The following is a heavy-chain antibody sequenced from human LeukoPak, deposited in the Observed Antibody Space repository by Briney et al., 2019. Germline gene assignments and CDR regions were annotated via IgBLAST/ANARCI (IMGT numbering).Heavy chain of an antibody. D-gene: IGHD6-13*01. J-gene: IGHJ3*02. V-gene: IGHV3-72*01. CDR1: GFTFSSYV. CDR2: TGNKANSYTT. CDR3: TRGYSTVSIYAFDI. Sequence: GGSLRLSCAASGFTFSSYVMHWVRQAPGKGLEWVGRTGNKANSYTTEYAASVKGRFIISRDDSRNSLYLQMNSLKTEDTALYYCTRGYSTVSIYAFDIWGQGTMVTVSS.